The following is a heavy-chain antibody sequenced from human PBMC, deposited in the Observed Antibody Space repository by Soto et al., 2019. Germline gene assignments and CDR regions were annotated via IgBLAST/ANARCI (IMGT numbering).Heavy chain of an antibody. CDR2: ISAYNGNT. Sequence: ASVKVSCKASGYTFTSYGISWVRQAPGQGLEWMGWISAYNGNTNYAQKLQGRVTMTTDTSTSTAYMELRSLRSDDTAVYYCAKDHPGSYAAAFDIWGQGTMVTVSS. CDR3: AKDHPGSYAAAFDI. J-gene: IGHJ3*02. CDR1: GYTFTSYG. D-gene: IGHD3-16*01. V-gene: IGHV1-18*01.